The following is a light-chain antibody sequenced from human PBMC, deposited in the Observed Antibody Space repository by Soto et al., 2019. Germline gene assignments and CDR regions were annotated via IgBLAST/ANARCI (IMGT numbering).Light chain of an antibody. CDR3: QQYASSPQT. CDR1: QSVAKNY. J-gene: IGKJ1*01. V-gene: IGKV3-20*01. Sequence: EIVLTQSPGTLSLSPGERATLSCRASQSVAKNYLAWYQQEPGQAPRLLIYGPSSRATGIPDRFSGSGSGTDFTLTISRLEPEDFAVYYCQQYASSPQTFGQGTKVEIK. CDR2: GPS.